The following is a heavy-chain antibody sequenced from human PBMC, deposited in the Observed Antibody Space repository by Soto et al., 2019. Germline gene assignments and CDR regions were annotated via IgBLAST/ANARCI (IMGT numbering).Heavy chain of an antibody. CDR1: GYTFTGYY. D-gene: IGHD3-10*01. CDR2: INPNSGGT. J-gene: IGHJ6*02. CDR3: ARAYYASGTNYYYYYGMDV. Sequence: ASVKVSCKASGYTFTGYYMHWVRQAPGQGLEWMGWINPNSGGTNYAQKFQGWVTMTRDTSISTAYMELSRLRSDDTAVYYCARAYYASGTNYYYYYGMDVWGQGTTVTVSS. V-gene: IGHV1-2*04.